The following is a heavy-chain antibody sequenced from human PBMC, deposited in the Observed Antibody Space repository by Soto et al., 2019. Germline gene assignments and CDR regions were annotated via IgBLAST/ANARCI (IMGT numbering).Heavy chain of an antibody. Sequence: QTGGSLRLSCAASGFTFSSYAMSWVRQAPGKGLEWVSAISGSGGSTYYADSVKGRFTISRDNSKNTLYLQMNSLRAEDTAVYYCAKSQQLGVPGSLDYWGQGTLVTVSS. J-gene: IGHJ4*02. D-gene: IGHD6-6*01. CDR2: ISGSGGST. V-gene: IGHV3-23*01. CDR3: AKSQQLGVPGSLDY. CDR1: GFTFSSYA.